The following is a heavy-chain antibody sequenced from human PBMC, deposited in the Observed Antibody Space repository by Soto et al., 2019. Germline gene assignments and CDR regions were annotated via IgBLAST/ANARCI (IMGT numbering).Heavy chain of an antibody. V-gene: IGHV4-39*01. J-gene: IGHJ5*02. CDR2: IFYNGFT. CDR1: GGSINNDNYY. Sequence: QLQLQESGPGLVKPSETLSLTCTVSGGSINNDNYYWGWIRQPPGKGLEWIGIIFYNGFTYYSPALKGRDPISVETSQNQFSLKPTSVTAADTAVYYCARQDDFWSGSGWFDPWGQGTLVTVSS. D-gene: IGHD3-3*01. CDR3: ARQDDFWSGSGWFDP.